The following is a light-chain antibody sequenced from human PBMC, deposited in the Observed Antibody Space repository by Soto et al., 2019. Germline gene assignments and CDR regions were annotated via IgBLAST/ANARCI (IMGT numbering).Light chain of an antibody. CDR3: QQSYSTPPT. CDR2: AAS. V-gene: IGKV1-39*01. CDR1: QSISTY. Sequence: DIQMTQSPSSLSASVGDRVTITCRASQSISTYLNWYQQKPGKAPEPMIFAASSLQSGVPSRFSGSGSETDFTLTIITLQPEDFATYYCQQSYSTPPTFGGGTKVEIK. J-gene: IGKJ4*01.